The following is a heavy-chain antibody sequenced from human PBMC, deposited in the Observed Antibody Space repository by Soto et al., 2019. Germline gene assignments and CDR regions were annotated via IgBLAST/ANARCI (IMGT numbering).Heavy chain of an antibody. CDR2: IYPGDSDT. CDR1: GYSFPSYW. CDR3: ARVKVRTRGGSCLFDY. J-gene: IGHJ4*02. Sequence: GESLKISCKGSGYSFPSYWIAWVRQMPGKGLEGMGIIYPGDSDTRYSPSFQGQVPISAEKSISTAYLQGSSLKASDTAMYYCARVKVRTRGGSCLFDYWGQGTLVTVSS. V-gene: IGHV5-51*01. D-gene: IGHD2-15*01.